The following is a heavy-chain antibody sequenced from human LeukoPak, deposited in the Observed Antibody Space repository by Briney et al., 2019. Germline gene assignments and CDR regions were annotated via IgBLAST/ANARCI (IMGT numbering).Heavy chain of an antibody. V-gene: IGHV4-34*01. J-gene: IGHJ6*03. CDR2: INHSGST. CDR1: GGSFSGYY. D-gene: IGHD4-17*01. Sequence: SETLSLTCAVYGGSFSGYYWSWIRQPPGKGLEWIGEINHSGSTNYNPSLKSRVTISVDTSKNQFSLKLSSVTAADTAVYYCARGENDYRDYYYYYYTDVWGKGTTVTISS. CDR3: ARGENDYRDYYYYYYTDV.